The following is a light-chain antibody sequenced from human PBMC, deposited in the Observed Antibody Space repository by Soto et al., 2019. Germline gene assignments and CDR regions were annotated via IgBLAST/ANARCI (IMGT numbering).Light chain of an antibody. CDR3: QQYGSSPGT. CDR1: QSVSSNY. V-gene: IGKV3-20*01. CDR2: GAS. Sequence: EIVFTQSPGTMSLSPGERATLSCRASQSVSSNYLAWYQQKPGQAPRLLVYGASSRATGIPDRFSGSGSGTDFTLTISRLEPEDFAMYYCQQYGSSPGTFGQGTKVEVK. J-gene: IGKJ1*01.